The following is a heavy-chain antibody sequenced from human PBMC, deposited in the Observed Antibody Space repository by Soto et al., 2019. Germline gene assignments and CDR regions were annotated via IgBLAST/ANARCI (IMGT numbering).Heavy chain of an antibody. CDR3: ARLSSSGWPIEY. Sequence: SETLSLTCTVSGGSISSGGYYWNWIRQHPGKGLEWIGYTYYSGNTYYNPSLNSRVTISADTSKSQFSLKLSSMTAADTAVYYCARLSSSGWPIEYWGQGTLVTVSS. J-gene: IGHJ4*02. CDR1: GGSISSGGYY. V-gene: IGHV4-31*03. CDR2: TYYSGNT. D-gene: IGHD6-19*01.